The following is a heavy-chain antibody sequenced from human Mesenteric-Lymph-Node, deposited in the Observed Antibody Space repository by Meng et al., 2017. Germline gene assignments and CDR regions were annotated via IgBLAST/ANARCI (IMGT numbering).Heavy chain of an antibody. CDR2: INHSGST. CDR3: ARDYYGSGRVDP. V-gene: IGHV4-34*01. D-gene: IGHD3-10*01. CDR1: GGSSSGYY. Sequence: VQLHQWGTGLLKPSETLSLPCGVSGGSSSGYYWSWIRQPPGKGLEWIGEINHSGSTNYNPSLKSRVTISVDTSKNQFSLKLSSVTAADTAVYYCARDYYGSGRVDPWGQGTLVTVSS. J-gene: IGHJ5*02.